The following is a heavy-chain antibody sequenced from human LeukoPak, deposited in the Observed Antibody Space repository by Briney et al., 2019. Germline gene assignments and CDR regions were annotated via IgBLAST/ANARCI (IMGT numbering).Heavy chain of an antibody. D-gene: IGHD3-22*01. CDR2: ISGSGGST. Sequence: GGSLRLSCAASGFTFSSYAMSWVRQAPGKGLEWVSAISGSGGSTYYADPVKGRFTISRDNSKNTLYLQMNSLRAEDTAVYYCAKSHDSSGAFDIWGQGTMVTVSS. V-gene: IGHV3-23*01. CDR1: GFTFSSYA. CDR3: AKSHDSSGAFDI. J-gene: IGHJ3*02.